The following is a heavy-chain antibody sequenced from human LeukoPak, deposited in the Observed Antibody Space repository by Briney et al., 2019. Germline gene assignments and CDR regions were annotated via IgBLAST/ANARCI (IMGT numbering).Heavy chain of an antibody. J-gene: IGHJ4*02. V-gene: IGHV4-34*01. CDR1: GGSFSGYY. CDR2: INHSGST. Sequence: SETLSLTCAVYGGSFSGYYWSWIRQPPGKGLEWIGEINHSGSTNYNPSLKSRVTISVDTSKNQFSLKLSAVTAADTAVYYCVRGRRRSDYWGQGTLVTVSS. CDR3: VRGRRRSDY.